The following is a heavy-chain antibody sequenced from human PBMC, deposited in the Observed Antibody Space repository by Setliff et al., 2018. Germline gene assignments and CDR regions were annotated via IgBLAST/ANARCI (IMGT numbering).Heavy chain of an antibody. J-gene: IGHJ4*02. CDR2: VIQVGSG. Sequence: PGGSLRLSCAPSGFTFRDYSMVWVRRVPGKGLEWVAGVIQVGSGVYADSVKGRSTISRDNSKNNFFLQINNLRAADRATYYCAKDRVNDGFWDFDSGGQGIVVTVSS. D-gene: IGHD1-26*01. CDR3: AKDRVNDGFWDFDS. V-gene: IGHV3-23*01. CDR1: GFTFRDYS.